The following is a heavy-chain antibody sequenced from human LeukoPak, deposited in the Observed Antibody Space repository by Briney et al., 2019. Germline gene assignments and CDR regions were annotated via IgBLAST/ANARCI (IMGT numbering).Heavy chain of an antibody. J-gene: IGHJ3*02. V-gene: IGHV3-23*01. CDR2: ISGSGGST. D-gene: IGHD2-21*02. CDR1: GFTFDDYG. Sequence: GGSLRLSCAASGFTFDDYGMSWVRQAPGKGLEWVSAISGSGGSTYYADSVKGRFTISRDNSKNTLYLQMNSLRAEDTAVYYCATYCGGDCYEAFDIWGQGTMVTVSS. CDR3: ATYCGGDCYEAFDI.